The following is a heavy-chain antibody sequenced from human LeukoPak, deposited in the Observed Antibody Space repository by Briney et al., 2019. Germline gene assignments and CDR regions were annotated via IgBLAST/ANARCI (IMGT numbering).Heavy chain of an antibody. V-gene: IGHV4-4*07. J-gene: IGHJ3*02. CDR2: IYTSGST. CDR3: AITLLPGIAAAGTGRVAFDI. Sequence: PSETLSLTCTVPGGSISSYYWSWIRQPAGKGLEWIGRIYTSGSTNYNPSLKSLVTMSVGTSKDQFSLKLSSVTAADTAVYYCAITLLPGIAAAGTGRVAFDIWGQGTMVTVSS. D-gene: IGHD6-13*01. CDR1: GGSISSYY.